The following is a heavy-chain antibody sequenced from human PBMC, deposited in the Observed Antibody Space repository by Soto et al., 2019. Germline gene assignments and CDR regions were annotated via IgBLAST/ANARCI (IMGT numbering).Heavy chain of an antibody. V-gene: IGHV3-73*01. D-gene: IGHD3-22*01. J-gene: IGHJ6*02. CDR2: IRSKANSYAT. CDR3: TSTYYYDSSGYYHPRLDGMDV. CDR1: GFTFSGSA. Sequence: GGSLRLSCAASGFTFSGSAMHWVRQASGKGLEWVGRIRSKANSYATAYAASVKGGFTISRDDSKNTAYLQMNSLKTEDTAVYYCTSTYYYDSSGYYHPRLDGMDVWGQGTTVTVSS.